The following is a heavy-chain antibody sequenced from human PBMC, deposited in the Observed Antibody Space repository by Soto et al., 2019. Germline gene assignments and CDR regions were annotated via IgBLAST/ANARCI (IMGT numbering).Heavy chain of an antibody. CDR2: ISSTTNYI. D-gene: IGHD1-26*01. J-gene: IGHJ4*02. CDR3: VREDGKVGTNSAFDY. CDR1: GFTFTRYS. Sequence: GGSLRLSCAASGFTFTRYSMNWVCQAPGKGLEWVSSISSTTNYIYYADSMKGRFTVSRDNAKNSLYLQMDRLRAEDTALYYCVREDGKVGTNSAFDYWGLGALVTVSS. V-gene: IGHV3-21*01.